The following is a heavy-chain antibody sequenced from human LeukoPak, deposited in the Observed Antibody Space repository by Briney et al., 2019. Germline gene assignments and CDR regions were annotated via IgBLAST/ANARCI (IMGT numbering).Heavy chain of an antibody. D-gene: IGHD3-10*01. Sequence: ASVKVSCKASGYTFTSYGISWVRQAPGQGLEWMGWISAYNGNTNYAQKLQGRVTMTTDTSTSTAYMELRSLRSDDTHVYYCVRGGLYYYGSGSTYWGQGTLVTVSS. J-gene: IGHJ4*02. CDR2: ISAYNGNT. CDR1: GYTFTSYG. CDR3: VRGGLYYYGSGSTY. V-gene: IGHV1-18*01.